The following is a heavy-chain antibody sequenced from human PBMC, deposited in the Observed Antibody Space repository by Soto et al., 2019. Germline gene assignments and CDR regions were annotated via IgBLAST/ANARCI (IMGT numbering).Heavy chain of an antibody. Sequence: QVQLVQSGAEVKKPGASVKVSCKASGYTFTSYDIXXXXXXXXXGLEWMGWMNPNSGNTGYAQKFQGRVTMTRNTXXXXXXXXXXXXXXXXXXXXYCARTXXGDNVDYWGQGTLVTVSS. CDR1: GYTFTSYD. V-gene: IGHV1-8*01. J-gene: IGHJ4*02. D-gene: IGHD4-17*01. CDR2: MNPNSGNT. CDR3: ARTXXGDNVDY.